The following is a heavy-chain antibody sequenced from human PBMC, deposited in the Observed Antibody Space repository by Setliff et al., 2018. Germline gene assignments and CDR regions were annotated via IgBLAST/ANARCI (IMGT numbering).Heavy chain of an antibody. CDR3: ARTMITFGGVIVHAFDI. D-gene: IGHD3-16*02. CDR1: GYIFTDYY. Sequence: ASVKVSCKASGYIFTDYYMHWVRQAPGQELEWMGWMNPNSGNTGYAQKFQGRVTMTRNTSISTAYMELSSLRSEDTAVYYCARTMITFGGVIVHAFDIWGQGTMVTVSS. V-gene: IGHV1-8*02. J-gene: IGHJ3*02. CDR2: MNPNSGNT.